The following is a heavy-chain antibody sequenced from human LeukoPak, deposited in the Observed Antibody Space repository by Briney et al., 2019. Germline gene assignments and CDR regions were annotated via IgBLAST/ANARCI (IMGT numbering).Heavy chain of an antibody. CDR1: GYSFTSYW. V-gene: IGHV5-51*01. CDR2: IYPGDSDT. CDR3: ARHPLGYCSGGSCYSEGFFDY. Sequence: GESLKISCKGSGYSFTSYWIGWVRQMPGKGLEWMGIIYPGDSDTRYSPSFQGQVTISADKSISTAYQQWSSLKASDTAMYYCARHPLGYCSGGSCYSEGFFDYWGQGTLVTVSS. D-gene: IGHD2-15*01. J-gene: IGHJ4*02.